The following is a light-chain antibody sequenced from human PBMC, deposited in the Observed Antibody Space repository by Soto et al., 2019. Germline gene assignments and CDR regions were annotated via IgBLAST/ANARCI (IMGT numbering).Light chain of an antibody. J-gene: IGKJ5*01. V-gene: IGKV3-11*01. CDR2: DAS. CDR1: QSVSSY. CDR3: QQCRDGPIT. Sequence: EIVLTQSPATLSLSPGERATLSCRASQSVSSYLAWYQQKPGQAHRLLIYDASNRATGIPARFSGSGSETAFSLTSSSLEPEDFAIYYCQQCRDGPITFGRGTRVDIK.